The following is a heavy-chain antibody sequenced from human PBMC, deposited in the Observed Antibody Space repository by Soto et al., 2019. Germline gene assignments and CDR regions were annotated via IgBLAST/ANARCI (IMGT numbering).Heavy chain of an antibody. CDR1: GGSISSSSYY. V-gene: IGHV4-39*01. J-gene: IGHJ5*02. D-gene: IGHD3-16*01. CDR3: AKAWGVLAPNWFDP. Sequence: SETLSLTCTVSGGSISSSSYYWGWIRQPPGKGLEWIGSIYYSGSTYYNPSLKSRVTISVDTSKNQFSLKLSSVTAADTAVYYCAKAWGVLAPNWFDPWGQGTLVTVSS. CDR2: IYYSGST.